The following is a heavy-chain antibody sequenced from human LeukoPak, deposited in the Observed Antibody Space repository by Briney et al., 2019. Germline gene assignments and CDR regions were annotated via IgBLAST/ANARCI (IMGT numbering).Heavy chain of an antibody. CDR2: ISGSGGST. CDR1: GSTFSSYG. Sequence: GGTLRLSCAASGSTFSSYGMSWVRQAPGRGLEWVSAISGSGGSTYYADSVKGRFTISRDNSKNTLYLQMNSLGAEGSAVYYCARYCTFRTCSGTKFDSWGQGTLVTVSS. V-gene: IGHV3-23*01. CDR3: ARYCTFRTCSGTKFDS. D-gene: IGHD1-1*01. J-gene: IGHJ4*02.